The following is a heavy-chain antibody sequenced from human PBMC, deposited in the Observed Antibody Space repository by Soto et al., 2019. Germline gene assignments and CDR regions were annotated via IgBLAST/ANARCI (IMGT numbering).Heavy chain of an antibody. CDR2: IYWDDDK. CDR1: WFSLSTSGVG. V-gene: IGHV2-5*02. J-gene: IGHJ4*02. CDR3: AHTRSGRPILYYFDY. D-gene: IGHD3-10*01. Sequence: QITLKEAGPTLVKPTQTLTLTCTFSWFSLSTSGVGVGWIRHPPGNALEWLALIYWDDDKRYSPSLKSRLTITKDTSKNQVVLTMTNMDPVDTATYYCAHTRSGRPILYYFDYWGQGTLVTVSS.